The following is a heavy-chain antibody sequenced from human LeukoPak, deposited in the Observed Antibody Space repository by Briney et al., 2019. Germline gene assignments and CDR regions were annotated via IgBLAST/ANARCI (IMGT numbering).Heavy chain of an antibody. Sequence: SETLSLTCAVYGGSFSGYYWSWIRQPPGKGLEWIGEINHSGGTNYNPSLKSRVTISVDTSKNQFSLKLGSVTAADTAVYYCARGSTFGVVDYWGQGTLVTVSS. CDR3: ARGSTFGVVDY. V-gene: IGHV4-34*01. CDR1: GGSFSGYY. D-gene: IGHD3-3*01. J-gene: IGHJ4*02. CDR2: INHSGGT.